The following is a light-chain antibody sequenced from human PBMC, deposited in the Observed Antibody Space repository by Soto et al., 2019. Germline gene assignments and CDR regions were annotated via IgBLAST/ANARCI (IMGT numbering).Light chain of an antibody. J-gene: IGLJ3*02. CDR2: EVT. CDR1: SSDVGSYDL. V-gene: IGLV2-23*02. CDR3: CSYAGSSTLV. Sequence: QSALIQPASVSGSPGQSITIPCTGTSSDVGSYDLVSWYQQYPDKAPRLIISEVTKRPSGVSDRFSGSKSGNMASLTISGLQAEDEADYYCCSYAGSSTLVFGGGTKLTVL.